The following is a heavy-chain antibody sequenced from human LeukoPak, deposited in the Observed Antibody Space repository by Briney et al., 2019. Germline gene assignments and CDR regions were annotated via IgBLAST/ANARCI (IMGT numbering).Heavy chain of an antibody. CDR1: GFRFTSYG. V-gene: IGHV3-21*01. J-gene: IGHJ5*02. CDR3: ARENYGSASPLNWFDP. CDR2: ISAGNSFI. D-gene: IGHD3-10*01. Sequence: GGSLRLSCAASGFRFTSYGMNWVRQAPGKGLEWVSSISAGNSFISDADSLRGRFTISRDNAKNLLYLQMNSLRAEDTAVYFCARENYGSASPLNWFDPWVQGTLVTVSS.